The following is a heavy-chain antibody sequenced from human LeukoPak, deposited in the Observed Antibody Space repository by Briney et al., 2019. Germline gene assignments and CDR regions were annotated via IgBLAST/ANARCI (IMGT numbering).Heavy chain of an antibody. CDR1: GYTFTSYG. V-gene: IGHV1-18*01. J-gene: IGHJ4*02. CDR2: ISAYNGNT. Sequence: ASVKVSCKASGYTFTSYGISWVRQAPGQGLEWMGWISAYNGNTNYAQKLQGRVAMTTDTSTSTAYKELRSLRSDDTAVYYCARDRAVAGPYYFDYWGQGTLVAVSS. CDR3: ARDRAVAGPYYFDY. D-gene: IGHD6-19*01.